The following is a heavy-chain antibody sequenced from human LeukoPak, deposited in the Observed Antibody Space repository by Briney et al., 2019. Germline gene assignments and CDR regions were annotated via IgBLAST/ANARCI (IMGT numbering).Heavy chain of an antibody. V-gene: IGHV4-38-2*02. CDR2: IYHSGST. CDR1: GYSISSGYY. Sequence: PSETLSLTCTVSGYSISSGYYWGWIRQPPGKGLKWIGSIYHSGSTYYNPSLKSRVTISVDTSKNQFSLKLSSVTAADTAVYYCARDLFISEDIVVVVAATQKDYWGQGTLVTVSS. D-gene: IGHD2-15*01. CDR3: ARDLFISEDIVVVVAATQKDY. J-gene: IGHJ4*02.